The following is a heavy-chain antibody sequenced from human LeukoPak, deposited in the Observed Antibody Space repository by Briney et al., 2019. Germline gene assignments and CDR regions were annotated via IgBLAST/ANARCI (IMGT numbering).Heavy chain of an antibody. CDR1: GYTFTGYY. D-gene: IGHD3-9*01. CDR3: AHILTGYYRFDY. J-gene: IGHJ4*02. CDR2: INPNSGGT. V-gene: IGHV1-2*02. Sequence: ASVKVSCKASGYTFTGYYMYWVRQAPGQGLEWMGWINPNSGGTNYAQKFQGRVTMTRDTSISTAYMELSRLRSDDTAVYYCAHILTGYYRFDYWGQGTLVTVSS.